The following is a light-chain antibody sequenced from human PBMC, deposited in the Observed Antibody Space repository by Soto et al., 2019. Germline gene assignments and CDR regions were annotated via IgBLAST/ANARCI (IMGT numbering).Light chain of an antibody. CDR2: AAS. CDR3: QKYNSAPLT. J-gene: IGKJ1*01. CDR1: QGVRSY. V-gene: IGKV1-27*01. Sequence: DIQMTRSPSSLSLSVGDRVTITCRASQGVRSYLAWYQQKPGNVPQILIYAASTLQSGVPPRFSGSGSGTDFTLTISSLQPEDVATYYCQKYNSAPLTFGEGTKVEIK.